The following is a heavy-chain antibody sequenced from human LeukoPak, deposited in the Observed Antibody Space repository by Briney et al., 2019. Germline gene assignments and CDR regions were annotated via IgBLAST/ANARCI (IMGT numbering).Heavy chain of an antibody. CDR1: GGSISSYY. V-gene: IGHV4-4*07. Sequence: SETLSLTCTVSGGSISSYYWSWIRQPAGKGLEWIGRIYTSGSTNYNPSLKSRVTMSVDTSKNQFSLKLSSVTAADTAVYYCARRYSSSWTADAFDIWGQGTMVTVSS. D-gene: IGHD6-13*01. CDR2: IYTSGST. J-gene: IGHJ3*02. CDR3: ARRYSSSWTADAFDI.